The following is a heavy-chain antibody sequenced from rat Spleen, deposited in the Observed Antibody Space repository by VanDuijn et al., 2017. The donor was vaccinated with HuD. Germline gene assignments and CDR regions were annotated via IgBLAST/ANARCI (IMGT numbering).Heavy chain of an antibody. J-gene: IGHJ4*01. Sequence: EVQLVESGGGLVQPGRSLKLSCAASGFTFSDYNMAWVRQAPKKGLEWVATISYDGSSTYHRDSVKGRFTISRDNAKSTLYLQMDSLRSEDTATYYCARHGWGYGVMDAWGQGASVTVSS. CDR2: ISYDGSST. CDR1: GFTFSDYN. CDR3: ARHGWGYGVMDA. V-gene: IGHV5-7*01. D-gene: IGHD4-3*01.